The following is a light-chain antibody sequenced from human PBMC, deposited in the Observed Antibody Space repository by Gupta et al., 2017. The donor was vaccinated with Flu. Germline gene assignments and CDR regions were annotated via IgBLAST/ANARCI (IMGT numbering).Light chain of an antibody. Sequence: APTQPRSVSGHPGQSGTTAGTATSNDVGSSNRVPWYEQPPDKAPELILFDVTERPSGVPDRFSGSKSGNTASLTITRLQAGDEADYYCSSHASRITWVFGTGTTVTVL. CDR2: DVT. J-gene: IGLJ1*01. CDR3: SSHASRITWV. CDR1: SNDVGSSNR. V-gene: IGLV2-11*01.